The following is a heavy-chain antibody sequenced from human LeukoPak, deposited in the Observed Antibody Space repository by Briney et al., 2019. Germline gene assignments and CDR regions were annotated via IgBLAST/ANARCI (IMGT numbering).Heavy chain of an antibody. CDR1: GGTFSSYA. D-gene: IGHD3-22*01. CDR2: IIPIFGTA. CDR3: ARETRAYDSSGYQTNWFDP. J-gene: IGHJ5*02. V-gene: IGHV1-69*05. Sequence: SVTVSFKASGGTFSSYAISWVRQAPGQGLEWMGGIIPIFGTANYAQKFQGRVTITTDEYTRTAYMELSRLTSEDTHVYYLARETRAYDSSGYQTNWFDPWGQGTLVTVSS.